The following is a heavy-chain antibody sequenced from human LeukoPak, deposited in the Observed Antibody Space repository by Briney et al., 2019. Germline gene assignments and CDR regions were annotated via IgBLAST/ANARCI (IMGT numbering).Heavy chain of an antibody. D-gene: IGHD6-6*01. J-gene: IGHJ4*02. CDR1: GFTVSSNY. Sequence: GGSLRLSCAASGFTVSSNYMSWVRQAPGKGLEWVSVIYSGGSTYYADSVKGRFTISRDNSKNTLYLQMNSLRAGDTAVYYCAREVSGAARPVDYWGQGTLVTVSS. CDR2: IYSGGST. CDR3: AREVSGAARPVDY. V-gene: IGHV3-66*01.